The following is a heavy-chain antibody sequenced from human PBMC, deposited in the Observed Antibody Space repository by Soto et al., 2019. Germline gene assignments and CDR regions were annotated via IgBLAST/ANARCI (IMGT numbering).Heavy chain of an antibody. CDR1: GFSFSDSY. V-gene: IGHV3-11*06. Sequence: PGGSLRLSCAASGFSFSDSYMSWVRQAPGKGLEWVAYISGSSGYTGYADSVKGRFTISRDNSKNTLYLQMNTLRPEDTGLYYCARVTPGKNLYYFSGLDFWGQGPSVTVYS. CDR2: ISGSSGYT. J-gene: IGHJ6*02. D-gene: IGHD1-1*01. CDR3: ARVTPGKNLYYFSGLDF.